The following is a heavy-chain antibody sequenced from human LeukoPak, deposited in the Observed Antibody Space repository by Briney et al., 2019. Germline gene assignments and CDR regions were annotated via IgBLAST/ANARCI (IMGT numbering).Heavy chain of an antibody. Sequence: PSETLSLTCTVSGGSINSYYWSWMRQPPGKGLEWIGHIYSSGSTNYSPSLKSRVTLSADTSKNQFSLRLSSVTAADTAVYHCARMGGIAVAGYWYFDLWGRGTLVTVSS. V-gene: IGHV4-59*01. J-gene: IGHJ2*01. CDR1: GGSINSYY. CDR3: ARMGGIAVAGYWYFDL. D-gene: IGHD6-19*01. CDR2: IYSSGST.